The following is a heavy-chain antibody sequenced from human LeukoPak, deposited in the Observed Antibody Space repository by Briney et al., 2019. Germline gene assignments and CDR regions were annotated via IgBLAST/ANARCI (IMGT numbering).Heavy chain of an antibody. D-gene: IGHD6-19*01. Sequence: GASVKVSCKASGYTFTGYYMHWVRQAPGQGLEWMGWINPNSGGTNYAQKFQGRVTMTRDTSISTAYMELSRLRSDDTAVYYCARDLTYSSGWYLVAYYYGMDVWGQGTTVTV. CDR2: INPNSGGT. V-gene: IGHV1-2*02. CDR1: GYTFTGYY. J-gene: IGHJ6*02. CDR3: ARDLTYSSGWYLVAYYYGMDV.